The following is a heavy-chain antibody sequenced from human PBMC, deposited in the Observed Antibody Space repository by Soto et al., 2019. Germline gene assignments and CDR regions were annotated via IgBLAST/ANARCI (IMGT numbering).Heavy chain of an antibody. CDR3: AKDPREPGIAVAGAYYFDY. CDR2: ISGSGGST. J-gene: IGHJ4*02. D-gene: IGHD6-19*01. CDR1: GFTFSSYA. V-gene: IGHV3-23*01. Sequence: GGSLRLSCAASGFTFSSYAMSWVRQAPGKGLEWVSAISGSGGSTYYADSVKGRFTISRDNSKNTLYLQMNSLRAEDTAVYYCAKDPREPGIAVAGAYYFDYWGQGTLVTVSS.